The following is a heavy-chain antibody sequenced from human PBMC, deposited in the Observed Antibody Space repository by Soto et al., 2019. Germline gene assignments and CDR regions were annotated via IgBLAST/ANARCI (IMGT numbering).Heavy chain of an antibody. D-gene: IGHD6-13*01. CDR2: IGTAGDT. Sequence: GGSPRLSCAASGFTFSSYDMHWVRQATGKGLEWVSAIGTAGDTYYPGSVKGRFTISRENAKNSLYLQMNSLRAGDTAVYYCARGVGYSSSWYWFDPWGQGTLVTVSS. CDR3: ARGVGYSSSWYWFDP. J-gene: IGHJ5*02. CDR1: GFTFSSYD. V-gene: IGHV3-13*01.